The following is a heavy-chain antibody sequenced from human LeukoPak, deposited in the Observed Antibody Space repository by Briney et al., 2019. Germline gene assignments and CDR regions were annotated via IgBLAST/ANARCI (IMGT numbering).Heavy chain of an antibody. CDR2: INHSGST. J-gene: IGHJ2*01. D-gene: IGHD2/OR15-2a*01. V-gene: IGHV4-34*01. CDR1: GGSFSGYY. CDR3: AGGSNKYWWYFDL. Sequence: PSETLSLTCAVYGGSFSGYYWSWIRQPPGKGLEWIGEINHSGSTNYNPSLKSRVTISVDTSKNQFSLKLSSMTAADTAVYYCAGGSNKYWWYFDLWGRGTLVTVSS.